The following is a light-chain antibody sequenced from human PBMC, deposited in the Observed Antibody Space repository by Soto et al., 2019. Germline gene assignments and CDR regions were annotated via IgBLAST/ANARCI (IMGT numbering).Light chain of an antibody. V-gene: IGLV1-40*01. CDR1: SSNIGAGYD. J-gene: IGLJ1*01. Sequence: QSVLTQPPSVSGAPGQRVTISCTGSSSNIGAGYDVQWYQQVPGTAPKFLIYGNSNRPSGVPDRFSGSKSGTSASLAISGLQAEDEAAYYCQSYDSGLSGYVFGTGTKLTVL. CDR3: QSYDSGLSGYV. CDR2: GNS.